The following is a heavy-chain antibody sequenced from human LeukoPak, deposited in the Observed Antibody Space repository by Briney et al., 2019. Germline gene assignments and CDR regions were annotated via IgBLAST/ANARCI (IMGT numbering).Heavy chain of an antibody. CDR2: VYWSDAK. CDR1: RFSLSSPGVG. CDR3: AQKDADTTMVPHY. Sequence: SGPTLVKPTQTLTLTCTFSRFSLSSPGVGVGWIRQPPGKALEWLALVYWSDAKRYSPSLRGRLTIAKDSAKNQVVLTMTKMDPVDTATYYCAQKDADTTMVPHYWGQGILVTVSS. J-gene: IGHJ4*02. D-gene: IGHD5-18*01. V-gene: IGHV2-5*01.